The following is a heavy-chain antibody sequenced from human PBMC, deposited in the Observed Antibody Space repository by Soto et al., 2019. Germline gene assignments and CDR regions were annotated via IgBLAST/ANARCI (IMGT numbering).Heavy chain of an antibody. CDR1: GGTFSSYS. CDR3: ARGLVGYSYGIGFRVY. J-gene: IGHJ4*02. D-gene: IGHD5-18*01. V-gene: IGHV1-69*13. Sequence: GASVKVSCKASGGTFSSYSISWGRQAPGQGLEWMGGIIPIFGTANYAQKFQGRVTITADESTSTAYMELSSLRSEDTAVYYCARGLVGYSYGIGFRVYWGQGTLVTVSS. CDR2: IIPIFGTA.